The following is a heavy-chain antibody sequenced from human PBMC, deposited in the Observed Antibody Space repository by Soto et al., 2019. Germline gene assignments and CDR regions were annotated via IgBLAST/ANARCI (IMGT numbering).Heavy chain of an antibody. CDR3: ARGGDPDY. CDR2: IQSDGSSP. V-gene: IGHV3-74*01. J-gene: IGHJ4*02. D-gene: IGHD2-21*02. CDR1: GFTFNYYW. Sequence: EVQLVESGGGLVQPGGSLRRSCVASGFTFNYYWMHWVRQAPGKGLLWVSRIQSDGSSPDYVDSVKGRFTISRDKAQHTLYLQMNTLRAEDTAVYYCARGGDPDYWGQGTLVTVSS.